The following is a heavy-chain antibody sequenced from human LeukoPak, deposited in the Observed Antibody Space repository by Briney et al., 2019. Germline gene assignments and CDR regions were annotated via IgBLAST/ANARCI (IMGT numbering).Heavy chain of an antibody. CDR1: GDSISSDTYY. D-gene: IGHD6-6*01. CDR3: ARTSIATRHFDY. J-gene: IGHJ4*02. V-gene: IGHV4-31*03. CDR2: IYYSGST. Sequence: SEKPSLTCTVSGDSISSDTYYWNWIRRHPGKDLEWIGYIYYSGSTYYNPSLKSRITISVDTSKNQFSLKLSSVTAADTAVYYCARTSIATRHFDYRGQATLVTVSS.